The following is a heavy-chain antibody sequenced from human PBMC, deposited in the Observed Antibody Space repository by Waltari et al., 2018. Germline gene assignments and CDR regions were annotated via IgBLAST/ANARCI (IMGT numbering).Heavy chain of an antibody. Sequence: EVQLVESGGGLVQPGGSLRLSCAASGFTFSNYWMHWVRQAPGKGLVWVSRISTDGSSTTYADSVKGRFTISRDNAKNTLYLQMNSLRADDTAVYYCARVVPAASEFDYWGQGTLVTVSS. D-gene: IGHD2-2*01. V-gene: IGHV3-74*01. CDR3: ARVVPAASEFDY. CDR1: GFTFSNYW. J-gene: IGHJ4*02. CDR2: ISTDGSST.